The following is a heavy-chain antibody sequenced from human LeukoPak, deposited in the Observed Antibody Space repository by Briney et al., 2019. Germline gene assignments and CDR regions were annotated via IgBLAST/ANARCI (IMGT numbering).Heavy chain of an antibody. CDR1: GASISSSDW. D-gene: IGHD4-17*01. CDR3: ARAPLTTATSDYFDL. V-gene: IGHV4-4*02. CDR2: IYYTGSR. Sequence: SETLSLTCVVSGASISSSDWWSWVRQSPGKGLEWIGEIYYTGSRNYNPSLKSRVAMSVDTSKNQFSLELTSVTAADTAEYYCARAPLTTATSDYFDLWGLGTLVTVSS. J-gene: IGHJ4*02.